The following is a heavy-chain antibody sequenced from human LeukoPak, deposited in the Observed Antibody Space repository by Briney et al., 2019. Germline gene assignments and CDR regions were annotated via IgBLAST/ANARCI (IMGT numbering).Heavy chain of an antibody. D-gene: IGHD2-15*01. CDR3: ARAQRAVVAATTPRPYYYYYMDV. J-gene: IGHJ6*03. V-gene: IGHV4-4*02. CDR1: GGSISSSSW. Sequence: PSETLSLTCAVSGGSISSSSWWSWVRQPPGKGLEWIGEIYHSGSTNYNPSLKSRVTISVDKSKNQFSLKLSSVTAADTAVYYCARAQRAVVAATTPRPYYYYYMDVWGKGTTVTVSS. CDR2: IYHSGST.